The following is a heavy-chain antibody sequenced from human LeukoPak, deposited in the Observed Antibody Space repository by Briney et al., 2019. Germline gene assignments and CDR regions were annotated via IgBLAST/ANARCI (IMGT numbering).Heavy chain of an antibody. Sequence: PGGSLRLSCAASGFTFSSYAMSWVRQAPGKGLEWVSAISGSGGSTYYADSVKGRFTISRDNSKNTLYLQMNSLRAEDTAVYYCAKSPTYCSGGSCYSSYYYYGMDVRGQGTTVTVSS. J-gene: IGHJ6*02. CDR3: AKSPTYCSGGSCYSSYYYYGMDV. V-gene: IGHV3-23*01. CDR2: ISGSGGST. CDR1: GFTFSSYA. D-gene: IGHD2-15*01.